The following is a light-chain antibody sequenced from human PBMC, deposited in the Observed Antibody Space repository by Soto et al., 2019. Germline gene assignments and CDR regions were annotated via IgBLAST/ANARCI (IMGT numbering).Light chain of an antibody. V-gene: IGKV3-15*01. CDR2: GAS. J-gene: IGKJ2*01. CDR1: QSVSSN. CDR3: QQCNDWPHT. Sequence: EIVMTQSPATLSIPPGERATLSCRASQSVSSNLAWYQQKPGQAPRLLIYGASTRATGIPARFSGHGSGTEFTLTISSLQSEDCAVYYCQQCNDWPHTFGQGTKLEIK.